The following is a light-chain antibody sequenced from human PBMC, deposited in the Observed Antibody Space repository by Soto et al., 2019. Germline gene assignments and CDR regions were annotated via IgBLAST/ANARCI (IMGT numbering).Light chain of an antibody. V-gene: IGKV3-11*01. J-gene: IGKJ3*01. CDR1: QSVSGY. CDR3: QQRYSCPPLFI. CDR2: DSS. Sequence: EVVLTQSPATLSLSPGARATLSCRASQSVSGYLAWYQQKPGQAPRLLVYDSSNRAPGIPARCSGSRSGSDFGLTTSSLAPEDFAVYYCQQRYSCPPLFIFGPGTKVDCK.